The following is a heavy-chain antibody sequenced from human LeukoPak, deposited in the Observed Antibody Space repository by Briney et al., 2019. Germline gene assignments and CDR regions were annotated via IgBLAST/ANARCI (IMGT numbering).Heavy chain of an antibody. CDR1: GGSISPYY. Sequence: SETLSLTCTVSGGSISPYYWSWIRQPPGKGLEWIGYIYYSGSTNYNPSLKSRVTISLDTSKNQFSLKLSSVTAADTAVYYCARSTWLLDKWGQGTLVTVPS. D-gene: IGHD3-22*01. CDR3: ARSTWLLDK. J-gene: IGHJ4*02. V-gene: IGHV4-59*01. CDR2: IYYSGST.